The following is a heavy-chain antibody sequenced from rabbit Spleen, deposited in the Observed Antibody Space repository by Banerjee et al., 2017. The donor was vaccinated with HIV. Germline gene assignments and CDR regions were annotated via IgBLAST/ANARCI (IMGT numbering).Heavy chain of an antibody. V-gene: IGHV1S45*01. CDR2: IYTVVGTT. J-gene: IGHJ3*01. CDR3: ARDPNYASGHYIYSF. CDR1: GFDLSSYYY. Sequence: QEQLEESGGGLVKPEGSLTLTCKASGFDLSSYYYMCWFRQAPGKGLEWIGCIYTVVGTTSYASWVKSRTTISKASSTTVTLQLSSRTAADTATYFCARDPNYASGHYIYSFWGQGTLVTVS. D-gene: IGHD1-1*01.